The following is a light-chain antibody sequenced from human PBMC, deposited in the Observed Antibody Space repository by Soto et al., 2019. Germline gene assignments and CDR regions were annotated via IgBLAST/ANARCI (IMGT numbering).Light chain of an antibody. Sequence: QSVLTQPPSVSGAPGQRVTISCTGSISNIGAGFDVHWYPQLPGTAPRLLIFANTNRPSGVPDRFSASRSGSSASLAITGLQAEDEADYYCQSYGSSLSETVFGGGTQLTVL. CDR1: ISNIGAGFD. J-gene: IGLJ7*01. CDR3: QSYGSSLSETV. V-gene: IGLV1-40*01. CDR2: ANT.